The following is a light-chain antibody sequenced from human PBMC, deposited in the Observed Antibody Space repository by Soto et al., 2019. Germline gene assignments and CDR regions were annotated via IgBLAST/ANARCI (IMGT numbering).Light chain of an antibody. CDR2: GSS. V-gene: IGKV3-20*01. CDR1: QSVSNNY. CDR3: HQYGSSPPYT. J-gene: IGKJ2*01. Sequence: EVVLTQSPGTLSLSPGERATLSCRASQSVSNNYFAWYQQKPGQAPRLLIFGSSDRATGIPDRFSGSGCGTDFTLTISRLEPEDFAVYYCHQYGSSPPYTFGQGTKLEIK.